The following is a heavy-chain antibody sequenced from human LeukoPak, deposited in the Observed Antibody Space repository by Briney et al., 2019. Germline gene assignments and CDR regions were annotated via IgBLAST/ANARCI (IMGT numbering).Heavy chain of an antibody. CDR2: IKQEGSEK. Sequence: GGSLRLSCAASGFIFSSYLMSWVRQAPGKGLEWVASIKQEGSEKYYVDYVKGRFTIARDNAKNSLYVQLNSLRAEDTAVHYCARLRFVAATGVSPFDYWGQGTLVTVSS. V-gene: IGHV3-7*01. CDR1: GFIFSSYL. CDR3: ARLRFVAATGVSPFDY. D-gene: IGHD6-13*01. J-gene: IGHJ4*02.